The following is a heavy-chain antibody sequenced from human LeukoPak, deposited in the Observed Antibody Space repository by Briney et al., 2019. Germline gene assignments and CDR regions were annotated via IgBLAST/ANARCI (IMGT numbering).Heavy chain of an antibody. D-gene: IGHD3-10*01. Sequence: SETLSLTCTVSGGSIRSSYYYWGRIRQPPGKGLEWIGSIYDSGSTYYNPSLKSRVTISVDTSKNQFSLKLNSVTAADTAVYYCARHYGHWGQGTLVTVSS. J-gene: IGHJ4*02. CDR3: ARHYGH. CDR1: GGSIRSSYYY. V-gene: IGHV4-39*01. CDR2: IYDSGST.